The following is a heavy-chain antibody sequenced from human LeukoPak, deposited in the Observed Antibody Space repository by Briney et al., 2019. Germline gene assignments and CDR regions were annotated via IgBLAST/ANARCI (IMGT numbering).Heavy chain of an antibody. V-gene: IGHV3-7*05. CDR3: ARDQRYCSSSSCPWEPFDY. CDR2: IMQDGSEK. J-gene: IGHJ4*02. Sequence: PGGSLRLSCAASGFTFSSYWMSWVRQAPGKGLEWVANIMQDGSEKYYVDSVKGRFTISRDNAKNSLYLQMNSLRAEDTAVYYCARDQRYCSSSSCPWEPFDYWGQGTLVTVSS. CDR1: GFTFSSYW. D-gene: IGHD2-2*01.